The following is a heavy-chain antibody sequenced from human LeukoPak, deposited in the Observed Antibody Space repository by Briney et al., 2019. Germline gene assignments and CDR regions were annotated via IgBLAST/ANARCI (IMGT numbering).Heavy chain of an antibody. V-gene: IGHV4-38-2*02. J-gene: IGHJ4*02. CDR3: ASREGAPYCSSTSCYYFDY. CDR2: IYYSGST. CDR1: GYSISSGYY. D-gene: IGHD2-2*01. Sequence: SETLSLTCTVSGYSISSGYYWGWIRQPPGKGLEWIGSIYYSGSTYYNPSLKSRVTISVDTSKNQFSLKLSSVTAADTAVYYCASREGAPYCSSTSCYYFDYWGQGTLVTVSS.